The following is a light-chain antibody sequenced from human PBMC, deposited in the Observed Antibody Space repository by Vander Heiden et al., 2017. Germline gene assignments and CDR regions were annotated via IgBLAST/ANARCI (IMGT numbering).Light chain of an antibody. CDR3: QQFDYLPT. Sequence: QMTQSPSSLSASVGDRVTITCQASHDINNCLKWFHQKPGKAPKLLIYDVSHLESGVPSRFSGRGSGRDFTLTISGLQPEDIGTYYCQQFDYLPTFGPGTKVEI. V-gene: IGKV1-33*01. CDR2: DVS. CDR1: HDINNC. J-gene: IGKJ1*01.